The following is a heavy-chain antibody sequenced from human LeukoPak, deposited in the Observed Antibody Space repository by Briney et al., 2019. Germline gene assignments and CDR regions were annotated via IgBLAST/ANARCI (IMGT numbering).Heavy chain of an antibody. Sequence: GASVKVSCKASGYTFTSYGISWVRQAPGQGLEWMGWISAYNGNTNYAQKLQGRVTMTTDTSTSTAYMELRSLRSDDTAVYYCAREFIGGYDYWGYMDVWGKGTTVTISS. CDR1: GYTFTSYG. CDR3: AREFIGGYDYWGYMDV. J-gene: IGHJ6*03. D-gene: IGHD5-12*01. V-gene: IGHV1-18*01. CDR2: ISAYNGNT.